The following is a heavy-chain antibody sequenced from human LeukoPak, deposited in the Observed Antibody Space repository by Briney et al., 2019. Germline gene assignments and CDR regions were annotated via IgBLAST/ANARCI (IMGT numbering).Heavy chain of an antibody. CDR1: GGSISSGSYY. CDR3: ARVREARDFDY. CDR2: IYTSGST. D-gene: IGHD1-26*01. Sequence: SETLSLTCTVSGGSISSGSYYWSWIRQPAGKGLEWIGRIYTSGSTNYNPSLKSRVTISVDTSKNQFSLKLSSVTAADTAVYYCARVREARDFDYWGQGTLVTVSS. J-gene: IGHJ4*02. V-gene: IGHV4-61*02.